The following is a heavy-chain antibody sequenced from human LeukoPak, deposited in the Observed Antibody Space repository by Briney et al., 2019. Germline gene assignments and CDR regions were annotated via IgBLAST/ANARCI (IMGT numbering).Heavy chain of an antibody. D-gene: IGHD1-26*01. CDR3: ARGSGSSLYYYYYMDV. CDR1: GGSFSGYY. CDR2: INHSGST. Sequence: SETLSLTCAVYGGSFSGYYWSWIRQPPGKGLEWIGEINHSGSTNYNPSLKSRVTISVDTSKNQFSLKLSSVTAADTAVYYCARGSGSSLYYYYYMDVWGKGTTVTVSS. V-gene: IGHV4-34*01. J-gene: IGHJ6*03.